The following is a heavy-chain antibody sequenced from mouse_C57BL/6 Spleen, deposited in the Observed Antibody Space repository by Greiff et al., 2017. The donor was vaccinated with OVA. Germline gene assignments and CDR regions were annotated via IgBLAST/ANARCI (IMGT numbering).Heavy chain of an antibody. CDR1: GFTFTDYY. V-gene: IGHV7-3*01. Sequence: EVQLVESGGGLVQPGGSLSLSCAASGFTFTDYYMSWVRQPPGKALEWLGFIRNKANGYTTEYSASVKGRFTISRDNSQRILYLQMNALRAEDSATYFCARYYDGYRYYAMDYWGQGTSVTVSS. J-gene: IGHJ4*01. D-gene: IGHD2-3*01. CDR3: ARYYDGYRYYAMDY. CDR2: IRNKANGYTT.